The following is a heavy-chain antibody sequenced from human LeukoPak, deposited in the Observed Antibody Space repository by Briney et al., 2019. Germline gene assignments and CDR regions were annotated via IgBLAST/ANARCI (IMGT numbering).Heavy chain of an antibody. V-gene: IGHV1-46*01. CDR2: TDPSGGST. CDR1: GYTFTSYY. D-gene: IGHD1-1*01. CDR3: AREPRTYNWFDP. J-gene: IGHJ5*02. Sequence: GASVKVSCKPSGYTFTSYYMHWVRQAPGQGLEWMGITDPSGGSTSYAQKFQGRVTMTRDTSTSTVYMELSSLRSEDTAVYYCAREPRTYNWFDPWGQGTLVTVSS.